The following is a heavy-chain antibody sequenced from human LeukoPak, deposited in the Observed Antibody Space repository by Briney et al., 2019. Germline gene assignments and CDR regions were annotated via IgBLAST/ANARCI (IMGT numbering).Heavy chain of an antibody. CDR3: ARDRLLTTWDPRNYYGLDV. CDR2: IYYSGHSEST. V-gene: IGHV4-59*01. CDR1: GGSISDYY. J-gene: IGHJ6*02. Sequence: SETLSLTCTISGGSISDYYWNWIRQPPGKGLEWIGYIYYSGHSESTNYNPSLKSRVTISVDPSKNQFSLNLISFTAVDTAVYYCARDRLLTTWDPRNYYGLDVWGHGTTVTVSS. D-gene: IGHD1-14*01.